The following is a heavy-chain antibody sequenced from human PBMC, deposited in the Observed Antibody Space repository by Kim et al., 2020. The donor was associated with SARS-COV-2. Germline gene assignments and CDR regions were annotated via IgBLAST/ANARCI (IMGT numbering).Heavy chain of an antibody. CDR3: ASLSQWELLPD. J-gene: IGHJ4*02. V-gene: IGHV1-69*13. CDR2: IIPIFGTA. D-gene: IGHD1-26*01. Sequence: SVKVSCKSSGGTFSSYTISWVRQAPGQGLEWMGGIIPIFGTANYAQKFQGRVTITADESTSTAYMELSSLRSEDTAVYYCASLSQWELLPDWGQGTLVTVSS. CDR1: GGTFSSYT.